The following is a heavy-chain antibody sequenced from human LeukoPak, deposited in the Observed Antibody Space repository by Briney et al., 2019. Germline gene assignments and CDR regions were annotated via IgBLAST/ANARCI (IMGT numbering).Heavy chain of an antibody. CDR2: ISSSSSYI. CDR3: ARELTIVVVPAAIKGGMGY. V-gene: IGHV3-21*01. CDR1: GFTFSSYS. Sequence: GGSLRLSCAASGFTFSSYSMNWVRQAPGKGLEWVSSISSSSSYIYYADSVKGRFTISRDNAKNSLYLEMNSLRAEDTAVYYCARELTIVVVPAAIKGGMGYWGQGTLVTVSS. D-gene: IGHD2-2*02. J-gene: IGHJ4*02.